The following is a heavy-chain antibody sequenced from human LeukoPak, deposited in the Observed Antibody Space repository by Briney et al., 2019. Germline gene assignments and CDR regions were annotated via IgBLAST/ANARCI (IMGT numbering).Heavy chain of an antibody. CDR2: INPSGGST. CDR3: ARARDSSKQPVPWFDP. Sequence: ASVKVSCKASGYTFTSYYMHWVRQAPGQGLEWMGIINPSGGSTSYAQKFQGRVTMTRDMSTSTVYMELSSLRSEDTAVYYCARARDSSKQPVPWFDPWGQGTLVTVSS. J-gene: IGHJ5*02. D-gene: IGHD6-13*01. V-gene: IGHV1-46*01. CDR1: GYTFTSYY.